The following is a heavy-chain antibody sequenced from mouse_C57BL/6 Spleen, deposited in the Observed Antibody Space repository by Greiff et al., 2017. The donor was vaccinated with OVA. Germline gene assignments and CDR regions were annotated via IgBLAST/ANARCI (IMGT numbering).Heavy chain of an antibody. CDR1: GYSITSGYY. D-gene: IGHD1-1*01. CDR2: ISYDGSN. CDR3: ARDRILRDAMDY. J-gene: IGHJ4*01. V-gene: IGHV3-6*01. Sequence: EVQLQESGPGLVKPSQSLSLTCSVTGYSITSGYYWNWIRQFPGNKLEWMGYISYDGSNNYNQSLKNRISITRDPSKHQFFLKLNSVTTEDTATYYCARDRILRDAMDYWGQGTSVTVSS.